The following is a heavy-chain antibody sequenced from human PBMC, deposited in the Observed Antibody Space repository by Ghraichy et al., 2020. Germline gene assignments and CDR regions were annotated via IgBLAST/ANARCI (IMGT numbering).Heavy chain of an antibody. CDR2: ISHDGSNK. Sequence: GGSLRLSCAASGFTFRTYGMHWVRKAPGKGLEWVAVISHDGSNKYYADSVKGRFTISRDNSKNTLYLQMNTLRAEDTAVYYCAKDSSGRYTDPAHVRYCDLWRRGTLVTVSS. CDR3: AKDSSGRYTDPAHVRYCDL. CDR1: GFTFRTYG. V-gene: IGHV3-30*18. J-gene: IGHJ2*01. D-gene: IGHD6-19*01.